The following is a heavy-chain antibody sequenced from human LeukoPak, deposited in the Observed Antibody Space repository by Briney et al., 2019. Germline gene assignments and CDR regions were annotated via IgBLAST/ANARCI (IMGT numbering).Heavy chain of an antibody. Sequence: GGSLRLSCVASGFTFSSYDMSWVRQGPGKGLEWVSAISGSGGSTYFADSLKGRFTISRDNSKNTVYLQMNSLRAEDTAVHYCAKDRASGTYFDYWGQGALVTVSS. CDR1: GFTFSSYD. D-gene: IGHD1-26*01. J-gene: IGHJ4*02. CDR2: ISGSGGST. CDR3: AKDRASGTYFDY. V-gene: IGHV3-23*01.